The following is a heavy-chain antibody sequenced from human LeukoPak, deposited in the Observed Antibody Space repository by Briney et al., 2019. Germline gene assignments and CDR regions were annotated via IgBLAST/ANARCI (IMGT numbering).Heavy chain of an antibody. CDR3: ARGGSRSYTSSTLDY. V-gene: IGHV4-59*01. D-gene: IGHD5/OR15-5a*01. CDR1: GGSITTYY. CDR2: ISYSGST. J-gene: IGHJ4*02. Sequence: SETLSLTCSVSGGSITTYYWNWIRQPPGKGLEWIGSISYSGSTNYNSSLKSRVTVSMDTSKNRFSLKLSFLTAADTAVYYCARGGSRSYTSSTLDYWGQGTLVTVAS.